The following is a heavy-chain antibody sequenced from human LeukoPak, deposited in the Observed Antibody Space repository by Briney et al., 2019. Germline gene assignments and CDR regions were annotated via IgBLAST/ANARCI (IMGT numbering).Heavy chain of an antibody. J-gene: IGHJ4*02. CDR1: GGSISSYY. D-gene: IGHD3-3*01. CDR2: IYYSGST. Sequence: KPSETLSHTCTVSGGSISSYYWSWIRQPPGKGLEWIGYIYYSGSTNYNPSLKSRVTISLDTSKNQFSLRLSSVTAADTAVYYCARESLESSLHYWGQGTLVTVSS. V-gene: IGHV4-59*01. CDR3: ARESLESSLHY.